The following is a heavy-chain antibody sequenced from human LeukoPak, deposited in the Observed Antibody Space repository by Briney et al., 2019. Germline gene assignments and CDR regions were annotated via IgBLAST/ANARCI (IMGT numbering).Heavy chain of an antibody. CDR2: MNPNSGNT. V-gene: IGHV1-8*02. Sequence: ASVKVSCKASGGTFSSYAISWVRQAPGQGLEWMGWMNPNSGNTGYAQKFQGRVTMTRNTSISTAYMELSSLRSEDTAVYYCAGSRGHYYGMDVWGQGTTVTVSS. CDR1: GGTFSSYA. CDR3: AGSRGHYYGMDV. D-gene: IGHD5/OR15-5a*01. J-gene: IGHJ6*02.